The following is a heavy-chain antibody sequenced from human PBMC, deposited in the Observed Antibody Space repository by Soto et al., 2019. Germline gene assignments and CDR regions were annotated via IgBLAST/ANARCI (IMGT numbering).Heavy chain of an antibody. J-gene: IGHJ5*02. CDR3: ARDSSWYPRNGWLDP. V-gene: IGHV4-4*02. CDR1: GGSISSSNW. D-gene: IGHD6-19*01. CDR2: IYHSGST. Sequence: SETLSLTCAVSGGSISSSNWWSWVRQPPGKGLEWIGEIYHSGSTNYNPSLKSRVTISVEKSKNQFSLKLSSVTAADTAVYYCARDSSWYPRNGWLDPSGPGTLVTVSS.